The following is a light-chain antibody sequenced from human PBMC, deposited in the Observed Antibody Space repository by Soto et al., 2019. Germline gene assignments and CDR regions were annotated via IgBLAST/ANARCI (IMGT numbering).Light chain of an antibody. V-gene: IGKV1-17*01. CDR2: AAS. Sequence: DIQMTQFPSSLSASVGDRVTITCRASQRIRNDLAWYQQKPGKAPKRLIYAASSLQSGVPSRFSGSGSGTEFTLAISSLQPEDFATFYCLQHSTYPLTFGQGTKVEIK. CDR1: QRIRND. CDR3: LQHSTYPLT. J-gene: IGKJ1*01.